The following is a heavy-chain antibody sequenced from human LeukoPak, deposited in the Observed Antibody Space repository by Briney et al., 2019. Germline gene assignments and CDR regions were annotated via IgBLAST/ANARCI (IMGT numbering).Heavy chain of an antibody. Sequence: GGSLRLSCTASGFTFSSYSMNWVRQAPGKGLEWVSYISSSSSNIFYADSFKGRFTISRDNAQNSLYLQMNSLRVEDTAVYYCARASITIFGVVTDWGQGTLVTVSS. CDR1: GFTFSSYS. D-gene: IGHD3-3*01. CDR3: ARASITIFGVVTD. J-gene: IGHJ4*02. CDR2: ISSSSSNI. V-gene: IGHV3-21*01.